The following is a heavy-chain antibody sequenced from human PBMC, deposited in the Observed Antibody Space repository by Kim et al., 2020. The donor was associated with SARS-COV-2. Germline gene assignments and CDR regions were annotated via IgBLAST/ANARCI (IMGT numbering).Heavy chain of an antibody. J-gene: IGHJ4*02. CDR2: ISYDGSNK. V-gene: IGHV3-30*18. CDR1: GFTFSSYG. Sequence: GGSLRLSCAASGFTFSSYGMHWVRQAPGKGLEWVAVISYDGSNKYYADSVKGRFTISRDNSKNTLYLQMNSLRAEDTAVYYCANLGSLYWGQGTLVTVSS. CDR3: ANLGSLY. D-gene: IGHD3-10*01.